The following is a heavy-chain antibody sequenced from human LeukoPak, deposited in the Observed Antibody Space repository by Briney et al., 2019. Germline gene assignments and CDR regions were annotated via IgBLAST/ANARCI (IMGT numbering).Heavy chain of an antibody. CDR3: ARGVAAAGMVD. D-gene: IGHD6-13*01. CDR2: IYHSGST. J-gene: IGHJ4*02. CDR1: GYSISSGYY. Sequence: PSETLSLTCTVSGYSISSGYYWGWIRPPPGKGLEWIGSIYHSGSTYYNPSLKSRVTISVDTSKNQFSLKLSSVTAADTAVYYCARGVAAAGMVDWGQGTLVTVSS. V-gene: IGHV4-38-2*02.